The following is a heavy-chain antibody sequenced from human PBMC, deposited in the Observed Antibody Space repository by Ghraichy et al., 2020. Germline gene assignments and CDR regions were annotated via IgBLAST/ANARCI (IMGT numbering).Heavy chain of an antibody. Sequence: GGSLRLSCAASGFTFSSYWMHWVRQVPGKGLVWVSRINSDGSSTSYADSVEGRFTISRDNARNTLYLQMNSLRDEDTSVYYCVRELSGCGCDCLYRWGRGTLVTVSS. V-gene: IGHV3-74*01. J-gene: IGHJ5*02. D-gene: IGHD2-21*02. CDR3: VRELSGCGCDCLYR. CDR1: GFTFSSYW. CDR2: INSDGSST.